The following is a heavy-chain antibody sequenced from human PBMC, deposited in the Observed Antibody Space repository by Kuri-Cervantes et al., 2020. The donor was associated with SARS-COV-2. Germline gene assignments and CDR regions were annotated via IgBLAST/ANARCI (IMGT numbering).Heavy chain of an antibody. Sequence: ASVKVSCKASGYTFSGYYIYWVRQAPGQGLEWMGWINPNSGGTNYAQKFQGWVTTTRDTSISTAYMELSRLRSDDTAVYYCARGMVRGIIQSYYYAMDVWGQGTTVTVSS. D-gene: IGHD3-10*01. J-gene: IGHJ6*02. V-gene: IGHV1-2*04. CDR3: ARGMVRGIIQSYYYAMDV. CDR1: GYTFSGYY. CDR2: INPNSGGT.